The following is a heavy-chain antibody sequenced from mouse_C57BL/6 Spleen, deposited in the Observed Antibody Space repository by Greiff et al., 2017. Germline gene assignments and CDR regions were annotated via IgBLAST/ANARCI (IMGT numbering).Heavy chain of an antibody. CDR3: TRGGTAPWFAY. CDR2: ISSGGDYI. CDR1: GFTFSSYA. D-gene: IGHD3-3*01. V-gene: IGHV5-9-1*02. Sequence: EVKLMESGEGLVKPGGSLKLSCAASGFTFSSYAMSWVRQTPEKRLEWVAYISSGGDYIYYADTVKGRFTISRDNARNTLYLQMSSLKSEDTAMYYCTRGGTAPWFAYWGQGTLVTVSA. J-gene: IGHJ3*01.